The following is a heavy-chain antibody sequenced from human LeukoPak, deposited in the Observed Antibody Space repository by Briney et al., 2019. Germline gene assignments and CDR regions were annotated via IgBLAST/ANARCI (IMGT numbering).Heavy chain of an antibody. D-gene: IGHD6-13*01. CDR3: AKDRSSSSWFDGYDF. Sequence: GGSLTLSCSPSGSILSTRGMRWDRQAPGKGLEWVSAISGSGGTTYYADSVKGRFTISRDNSKNTLFLQMNSLRAEDTAVYYCAKDRSSSSWFDGYDFWGQGTMVTVSS. J-gene: IGHJ3*01. CDR1: GSILSTRG. V-gene: IGHV3-23*01. CDR2: ISGSGGTT.